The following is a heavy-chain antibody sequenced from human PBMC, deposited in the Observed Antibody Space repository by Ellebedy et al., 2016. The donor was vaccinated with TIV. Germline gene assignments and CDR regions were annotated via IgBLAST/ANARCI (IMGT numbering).Heavy chain of an antibody. V-gene: IGHV3-21*01. J-gene: IGHJ4*02. CDR2: ISSSSRYI. D-gene: IGHD1-26*01. Sequence: GESLKISCAASGFNFKTYIMKWVRQAPGKGLEWVSSISSSSRYIFYADSVKGRFTISRDDAKNSLYLQMNGLRAEDTAMYYCASYDGSFRYWGRGTRVTVSS. CDR1: GFNFKTYI. CDR3: ASYDGSFRY.